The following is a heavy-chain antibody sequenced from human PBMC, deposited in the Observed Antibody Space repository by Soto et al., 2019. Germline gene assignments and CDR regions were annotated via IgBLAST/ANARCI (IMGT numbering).Heavy chain of an antibody. CDR2: IGTAGDT. CDR3: ARGQEVGAHFFDS. J-gene: IGHJ4*02. D-gene: IGHD2-15*01. CDR1: GFTFSGFD. Sequence: PGGSLRLSCEASGFTFSGFDMHWVRQPTGKGLEWVSTIGTAGDTYYAVSVKGRFTISRDNAKTSLSLQMNSLRAGDTAVYFCARGQEVGAHFFDSWGQGTQVTVS. V-gene: IGHV3-13*01.